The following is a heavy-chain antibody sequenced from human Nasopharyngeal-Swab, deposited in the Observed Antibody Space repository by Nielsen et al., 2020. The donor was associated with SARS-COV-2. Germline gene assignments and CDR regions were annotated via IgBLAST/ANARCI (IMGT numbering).Heavy chain of an antibody. J-gene: IGHJ4*02. D-gene: IGHD2-21*02. Sequence: GESLKISCAASGFTFSSYAMSWVRQAPGKGLEWVSAISGSGGSTYYADSVEGRLTISRDNSRNTLSLQMNNLRAEDTATYYCARGCDTDCFRVDSWGQGTLVTVSS. V-gene: IGHV3-23*01. CDR2: ISGSGGST. CDR1: GFTFSSYA. CDR3: ARGCDTDCFRVDS.